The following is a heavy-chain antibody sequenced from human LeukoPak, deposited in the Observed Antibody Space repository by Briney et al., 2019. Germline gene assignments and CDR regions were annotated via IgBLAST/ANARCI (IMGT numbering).Heavy chain of an antibody. D-gene: IGHD4-17*01. CDR1: GFTFSSYA. CDR3: ARGIGSTVFFDH. CDR2: MYSGGNT. Sequence: GGSLRLSCAASGFTFSSYAMSWVRQAPGKGLEWVSVMYSGGNTYYADSVKGRFTISRDESKNTLYLQMNSLRAEDTAVYYCARGIGSTVFFDHWGQGALVTVSS. V-gene: IGHV3-53*01. J-gene: IGHJ4*02.